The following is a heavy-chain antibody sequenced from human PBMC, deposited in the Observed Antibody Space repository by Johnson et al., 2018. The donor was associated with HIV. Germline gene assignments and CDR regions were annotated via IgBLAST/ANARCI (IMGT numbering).Heavy chain of an antibody. Sequence: VQLVESGGGVVQPGGSLRLSCAASGFTFSNVWMTWVRQAPGKGLEWVGRIKRKIEGETTDYAAPGKGRFTISRDDSKNTLYLQMNSLTTEDTAVYYCTTAIVIDAFDIWGQGTMVTVSS. D-gene: IGHD3-16*02. CDR1: GFTFSNVW. CDR3: TTAIVIDAFDI. CDR2: IKRKIEGETT. J-gene: IGHJ3*02. V-gene: IGHV3-15*01.